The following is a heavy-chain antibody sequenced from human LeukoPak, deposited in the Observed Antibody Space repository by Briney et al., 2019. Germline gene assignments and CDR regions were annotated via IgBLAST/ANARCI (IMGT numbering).Heavy chain of an antibody. CDR3: ARVVKTNVVVTAIDYYGMDV. CDR2: ISAYNDNT. D-gene: IGHD2-21*02. Sequence: ASVQVSCKASGYTFTSYDISWVRQAPGQGLEWMGWISAYNDNTNYAQKLQGRVTMTTDSSSSTAYMALRSLRSDDTAVYYCARVVKTNVVVTAIDYYGMDVWGQGTTVTVSS. J-gene: IGHJ6*02. V-gene: IGHV1-18*01. CDR1: GYTFTSYD.